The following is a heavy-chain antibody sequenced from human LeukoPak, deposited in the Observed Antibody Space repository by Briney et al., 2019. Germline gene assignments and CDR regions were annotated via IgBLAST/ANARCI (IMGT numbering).Heavy chain of an antibody. CDR1: GYTFTSYG. Sequence: ASVKVSCKASGYTFTSYGISWVRQAPGQGLEWMGWISAYNGNTNYAQKLQGRVTMTTDTSTSTAYMELRSLRSDDTAVYYCARELLGPTMVRGPRILQPIGAFDYWGQGTLVTVSS. J-gene: IGHJ4*02. CDR2: ISAYNGNT. CDR3: ARELLGPTMVRGPRILQPIGAFDY. V-gene: IGHV1-18*01. D-gene: IGHD3-10*01.